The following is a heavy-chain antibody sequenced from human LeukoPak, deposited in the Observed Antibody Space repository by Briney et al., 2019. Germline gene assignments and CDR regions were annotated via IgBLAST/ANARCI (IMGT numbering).Heavy chain of an antibody. CDR1: GFTFDDYG. D-gene: IGHD1-26*01. Sequence: GGSLRLSCAASGFTFDDYGMSWVRHGPGKGLEWVSGINWNGGNTGYADSVKGRFTIFRDSAKNSLYLEMDSLRVEDTALYYCARTSDGNWFDPWGQGTLVTVSS. CDR2: INWNGGNT. J-gene: IGHJ5*02. V-gene: IGHV3-20*04. CDR3: ARTSDGNWFDP.